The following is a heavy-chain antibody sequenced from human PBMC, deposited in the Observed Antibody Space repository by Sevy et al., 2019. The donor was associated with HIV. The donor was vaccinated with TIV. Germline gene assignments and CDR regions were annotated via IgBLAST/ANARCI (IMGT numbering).Heavy chain of an antibody. D-gene: IGHD3-22*01. CDR1: GFTFSGAW. V-gene: IGHV3-15*01. Sequence: GGSLRLSCAASGFTFSGAWMNWVRQAPGKGLEWVGRIRNNNEGEITEFAAPVQGRFSISRDDSRNTVYLKMNSLRTEDTAVYYCTTDWGSVYYYGRAFDVWGQGTMVTVSS. CDR3: TTDWGSVYYYGRAFDV. J-gene: IGHJ3*01. CDR2: IRNNNEGEIT.